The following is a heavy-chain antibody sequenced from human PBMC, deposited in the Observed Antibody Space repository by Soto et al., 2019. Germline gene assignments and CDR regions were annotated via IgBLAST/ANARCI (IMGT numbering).Heavy chain of an antibody. V-gene: IGHV1-18*04. D-gene: IGHD2-2*01. CDR1: GYTFTSYG. Sequence: ASVKVSCKASGYTFTSYGISWVRQAPGQGLEWMGWISSYNGNTNYAQKVQGRVTLTTDTSTSTTYLELRSLRSDDTAVYYCARGPRYCSTSTCFSGVTWFDPWGQGTLVTVSS. CDR2: ISSYNGNT. J-gene: IGHJ5*02. CDR3: ARGPRYCSTSTCFSGVTWFDP.